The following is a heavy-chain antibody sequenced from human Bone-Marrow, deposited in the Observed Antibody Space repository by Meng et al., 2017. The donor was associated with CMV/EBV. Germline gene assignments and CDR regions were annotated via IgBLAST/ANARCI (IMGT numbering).Heavy chain of an antibody. CDR1: GFTFSRYW. CDR2: IRQDGGEI. J-gene: IGHJ4*02. CDR3: SRDVETGAFGLFL. D-gene: IGHD3-3*01. V-gene: IGHV3-7*01. Sequence: GESLKISCASSGFTFSRYWMTWVRQAPGKGLEWGANIRQDGGEIHYVDSVKGRFTISRDNAKDSVYLQMKNLRAKDTAMYYCSRDVETGAFGLFLWGQGTLVTVSS.